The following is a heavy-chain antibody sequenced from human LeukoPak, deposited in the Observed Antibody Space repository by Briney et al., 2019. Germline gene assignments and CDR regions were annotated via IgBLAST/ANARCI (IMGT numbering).Heavy chain of an antibody. CDR3: ARGRYSSSWYGYYFDY. D-gene: IGHD6-13*01. V-gene: IGHV3-66*01. CDR2: IHSGGTK. CDR1: GFTFSNAW. Sequence: GGSLRLSCAASGFTFSNAWMTWVRQAPGKGLEWVSVIHSGGTKYYADSVKGRFTISRDNSKNTLYVQMNSLRVEDTAVYYCARGRYSSSWYGYYFDYWGQGSLVTVSS. J-gene: IGHJ4*02.